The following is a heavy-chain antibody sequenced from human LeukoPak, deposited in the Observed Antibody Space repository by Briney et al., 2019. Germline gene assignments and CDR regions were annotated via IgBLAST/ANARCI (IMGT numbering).Heavy chain of an antibody. CDR1: GFTFSNAW. D-gene: IGHD6-13*01. CDR2: IKSKTDGGTT. Sequence: PGGSLRLSCAASGFTFSNAWMSWVRQAPGKGLEWVGRIKSKTDGGTTDYAAPVKGRFTISRDSSKNTLYLQMNSLRAEDTAVYYCARCADSSSWYFDYWGQGTLVTVSS. J-gene: IGHJ4*02. V-gene: IGHV3-15*01. CDR3: ARCADSSSWYFDY.